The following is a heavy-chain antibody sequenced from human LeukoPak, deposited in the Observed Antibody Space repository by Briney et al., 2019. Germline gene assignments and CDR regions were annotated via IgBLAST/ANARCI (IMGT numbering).Heavy chain of an antibody. CDR2: IYYSGST. CDR3: AREEARPNGDY. CDR1: GGSISSYY. J-gene: IGHJ4*02. V-gene: IGHV4-59*01. Sequence: SETLSLTCTVSGGSISSYYWSWIRQPPGKGLEWIGYIYYSGSTNYNPSLKSRVTISVDTSKNQFSLKLSSVTAEDTAVYYCAREEARPNGDYWGQGTLVTVSS. D-gene: IGHD6-6*01.